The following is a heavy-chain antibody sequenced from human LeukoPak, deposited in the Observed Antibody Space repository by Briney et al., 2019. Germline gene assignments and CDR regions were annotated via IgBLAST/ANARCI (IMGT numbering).Heavy chain of an antibody. J-gene: IGHJ4*02. CDR2: IYYSGST. D-gene: IGHD3-3*01. CDR1: GGSISSSSYY. Sequence: NPSETLSLTCTVSGGSISSSSYYWGWIRQPPGKGLEWIGSIYYSGSTYYNPSLKSRVTISVDTSKNQFSLKLSSVTAADTAVYYCARGFEARGGGTVYDFWSGSGFRGSSDFDYWGQGTLVTVSS. V-gene: IGHV4-39*07. CDR3: ARGFEARGGGTVYDFWSGSGFRGSSDFDY.